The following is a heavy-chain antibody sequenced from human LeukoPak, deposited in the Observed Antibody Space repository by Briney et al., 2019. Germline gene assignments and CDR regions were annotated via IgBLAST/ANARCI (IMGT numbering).Heavy chain of an antibody. V-gene: IGHV1-69*13. CDR2: IIPIFGTA. D-gene: IGHD6-6*01. Sequence: VASVKVSCMASGGTFSSYAISWVRQAPGQGLEWMGGIIPIFGTANYAQKFQGRVTITADESTSTAYMELSSLRSEDTAVYYCARGEYIAARTLNYWGQGTLVTVSS. CDR1: GGTFSSYA. CDR3: ARGEYIAARTLNY. J-gene: IGHJ4*02.